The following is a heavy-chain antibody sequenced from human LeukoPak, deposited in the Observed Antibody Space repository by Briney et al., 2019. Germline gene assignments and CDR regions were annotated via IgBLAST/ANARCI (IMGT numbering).Heavy chain of an antibody. CDR2: IYYSGST. CDR3: ARRVIAVAGNWFDP. D-gene: IGHD6-19*01. V-gene: IGHV4-59*08. J-gene: IGHJ5*02. Sequence: SESLSLTWTVSGGSISSYYWSWIRQPPGKGLEWIGYIYYSGSTNYNPSLKSRVTISVDTSKNQFSLKLSSVTAADTAVYYCARRVIAVAGNWFDPWGQGTLVTVSS. CDR1: GGSISSYY.